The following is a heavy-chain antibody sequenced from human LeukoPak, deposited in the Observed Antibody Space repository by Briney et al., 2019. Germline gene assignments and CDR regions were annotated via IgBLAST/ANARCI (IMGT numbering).Heavy chain of an antibody. V-gene: IGHV3-23*01. CDR3: AKEYSSGWYSYFFDY. D-gene: IGHD6-19*01. CDR1: GFTFSTYA. J-gene: IGHJ4*02. Sequence: WRSLRLSCAASGFTFSTYAMTWVRQAPGKGLEWVSAISGSGGSTYYADSVKGRFTISRDNSKNTLFLQMNSLRAEDTAVYYCAKEYSSGWYSYFFDYWGQGTLVTVSS. CDR2: ISGSGGST.